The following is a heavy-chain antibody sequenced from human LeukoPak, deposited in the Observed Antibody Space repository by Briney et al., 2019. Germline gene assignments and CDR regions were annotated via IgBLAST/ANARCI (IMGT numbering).Heavy chain of an antibody. D-gene: IGHD3-10*01. Sequence: PSETLSLTCTVPGGSISSDYWSWIRQPPGKGLEWIGYIYYSGSTNYNPSLKSRVTISVDTSKNQFSLKLSSVTAADTAVYYCARDQGRGRYFDYWGQGTLVTVSS. CDR3: ARDQGRGRYFDY. CDR1: GGSISSDY. V-gene: IGHV4-59*01. J-gene: IGHJ4*02. CDR2: IYYSGST.